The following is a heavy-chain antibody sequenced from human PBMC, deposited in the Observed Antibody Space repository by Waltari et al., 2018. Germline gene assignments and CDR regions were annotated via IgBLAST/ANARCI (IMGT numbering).Heavy chain of an antibody. CDR2: IYHSGST. CDR1: GYSISSGYY. J-gene: IGHJ4*02. V-gene: IGHV4-38-2*01. Sequence: QVQLQESGPGLVKPSETLSLTCAVSGYSISSGYYWGWIRQPPGKGLEWIGSIYHSGSTYYNPSLKSRVTISVDTSKNQFSLKLSSVTAADTAVYYWARPDSSGYSHYFDYWGQGTLVTVSS. CDR3: ARPDSSGYSHYFDY. D-gene: IGHD3-22*01.